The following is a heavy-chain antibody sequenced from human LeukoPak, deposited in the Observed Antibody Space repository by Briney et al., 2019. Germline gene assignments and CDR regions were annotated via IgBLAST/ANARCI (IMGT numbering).Heavy chain of an antibody. Sequence: GASLRLSCAASGFTFSSYAMSWVRQAPGKGLEWVSAISGSGGSTYYADSVKGRFTISRDNSKTTLYLQMNSLRAEDTAVYYCAKEGRDGYNFYFDYWGQGTLVTVSS. D-gene: IGHD5-24*01. CDR1: GFTFSSYA. CDR2: ISGSGGST. CDR3: AKEGRDGYNFYFDY. J-gene: IGHJ4*02. V-gene: IGHV3-23*01.